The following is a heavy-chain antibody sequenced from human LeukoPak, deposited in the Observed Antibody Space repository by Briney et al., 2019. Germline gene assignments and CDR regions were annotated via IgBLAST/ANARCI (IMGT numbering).Heavy chain of an antibody. J-gene: IGHJ4*02. CDR2: ISGSGGST. D-gene: IGHD1-1*01. V-gene: IGHV3-23*01. CDR1: GFTFSSYG. CDR3: AREGNGPYYFDY. Sequence: PGGSLRLSCAASGFTFSSYGMSWVRQAPGKGLEWVSAISGSGGSTYYADSVKGRFTISRDNAKNSLYLQMNSLRAEDTAVYYCAREGNGPYYFDYWGQGTLVTVSS.